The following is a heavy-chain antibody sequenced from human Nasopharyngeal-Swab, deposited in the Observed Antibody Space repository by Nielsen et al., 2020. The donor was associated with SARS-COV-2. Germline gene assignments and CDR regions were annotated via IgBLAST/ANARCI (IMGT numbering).Heavy chain of an antibody. D-gene: IGHD5-12*01. CDR3: AKDRDSGDDSEEYYHYYGMDV. J-gene: IGHJ6*02. CDR1: GFTFSSYA. CDR2: ISGSGDST. Sequence: GESLKISCAASGFTFSSYALSWVRQAPGEGLEWVSAISGSGDSTCYTDSVRGRFTISRDNSKNTLTLQMNSLRVEDTAIYYCAKDRDSGDDSEEYYHYYGMDVWGQGTTVTVSS. V-gene: IGHV3-23*01.